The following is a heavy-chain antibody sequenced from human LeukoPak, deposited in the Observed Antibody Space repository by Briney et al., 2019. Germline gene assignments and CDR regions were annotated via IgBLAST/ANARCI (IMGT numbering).Heavy chain of an antibody. J-gene: IGHJ4*02. CDR1: GGSISGDDYY. V-gene: IGHV4-30-4*01. Sequence: SETLSLTCTVSGGSISGDDYYWSWIRQPPGKGQEWIGYIYYSGSTYYNPSLKSRVTMSVDTSKNQFSLNLSSVTAADTAVYYCARGVFETRYDYWGQGTLVTVSS. D-gene: IGHD1/OR15-1a*01. CDR3: ARGVFETRYDY. CDR2: IYYSGST.